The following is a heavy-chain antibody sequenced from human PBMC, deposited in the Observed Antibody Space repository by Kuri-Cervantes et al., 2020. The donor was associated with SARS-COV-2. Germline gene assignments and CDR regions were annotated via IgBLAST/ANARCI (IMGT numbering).Heavy chain of an antibody. D-gene: IGHD2-2*01. CDR1: GYTLTELS. CDR2: FDPEDGET. CDR3: ATLRGYCSSTSCPDY. J-gene: IGHJ4*02. Sequence: ASVKVSCKVSGYTLTELSMHWVRQAPGKGLEWMGGFDPEDGETIYAQKFQGRVTMTEDTSTDTAYMELSSLRSEDTAVYYCATLRGYCSSTSCPDYWGQGTRGTVSS. V-gene: IGHV1-24*01.